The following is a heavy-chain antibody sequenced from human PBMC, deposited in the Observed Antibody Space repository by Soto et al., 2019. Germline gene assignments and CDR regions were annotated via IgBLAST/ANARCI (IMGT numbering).Heavy chain of an antibody. V-gene: IGHV3-33*01. D-gene: IGHD2-2*01. Sequence: GGSLRLSCAASGFTFSSYGMHWVRQAPGKGLEWVAVIWYDGSNKYYADSVKGRFTISRDNSKNTLYLQMNSLRAEDTAVYYCARVREVFISTSCHSRFPYDAFDIWGKGKMVTVPS. CDR1: GFTFSSYG. J-gene: IGHJ3*02. CDR2: IWYDGSNK. CDR3: ARVREVFISTSCHSRFPYDAFDI.